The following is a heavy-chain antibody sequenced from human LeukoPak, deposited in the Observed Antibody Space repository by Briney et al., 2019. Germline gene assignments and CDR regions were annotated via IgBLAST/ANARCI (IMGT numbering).Heavy chain of an antibody. V-gene: IGHV3-20*04. CDR2: INWNGGST. Sequence: GRSLRLSCAASGFTFDEYGMSWVRQAPGKGREWVSGINWNGGSTGYADSVKGRFTISRDNAKTSLYLQMNSLRAEDTALYYCARGRPTVTNLELDYWGQGTLVTVSS. J-gene: IGHJ4*02. CDR3: ARGRPTVTNLELDY. D-gene: IGHD4-11*01. CDR1: GFTFDEYG.